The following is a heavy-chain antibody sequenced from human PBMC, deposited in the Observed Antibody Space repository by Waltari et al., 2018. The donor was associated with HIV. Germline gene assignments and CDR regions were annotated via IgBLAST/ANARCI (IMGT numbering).Heavy chain of an antibody. CDR1: GFTFSNYW. D-gene: IGHD6-13*01. Sequence: EVQLVESGGGLVQPGGSLRLSCAASGFTFSNYWVPWVRQAPGKGLVWVSRINSDGSSTNYAGSVKGRFTVSRDNAKNTLYLQMNSLRAEDTAVYYCARDLYSRNGDDYWGQGTLVTVSS. CDR3: ARDLYSRNGDDY. V-gene: IGHV3-74*01. J-gene: IGHJ4*02. CDR2: INSDGSST.